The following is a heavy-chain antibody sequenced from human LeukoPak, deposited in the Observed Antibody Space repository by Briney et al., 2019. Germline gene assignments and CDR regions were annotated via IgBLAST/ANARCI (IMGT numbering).Heavy chain of an antibody. CDR3: TKEPNGDYVGAFDP. CDR1: GFTFSTFA. V-gene: IGHV3-23*01. J-gene: IGHJ5*02. CDR2: ITGTHYTT. D-gene: IGHD4-17*01. Sequence: GGSLGLSCAASGFTFSTFAMTWVRQAPGKGLEWVSSITGTHYTTYNTDSVKGRFTISRDNSKNTLYLQMNSLRADDTAVYYCTKEPNGDYVGAFDPWGQGTLVTVSS.